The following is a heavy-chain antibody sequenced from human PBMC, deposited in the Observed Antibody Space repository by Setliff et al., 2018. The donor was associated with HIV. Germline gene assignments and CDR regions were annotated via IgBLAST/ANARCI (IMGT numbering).Heavy chain of an antibody. Sequence: PGGSMRLSCAGSGFSFSAYYMTWIRQAPGKGLEWVSHISGGGRVLKYADSVRGRFTISRDNADNSVSLQMNNLRAEDTAVYYCVRDPGGESWLDVWGQGVLVTVSS. CDR1: GFSFSAYY. CDR3: VRDPGGESWLDV. CDR2: ISGGGRVL. D-gene: IGHD4-17*01. V-gene: IGHV3-11*04. J-gene: IGHJ4*02.